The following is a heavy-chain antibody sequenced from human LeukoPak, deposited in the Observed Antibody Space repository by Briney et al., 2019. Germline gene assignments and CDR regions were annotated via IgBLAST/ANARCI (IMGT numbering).Heavy chain of an antibody. J-gene: IGHJ4*02. Sequence: GGSLRLSCAASGFTFSTYTMNWVRQAPGKGLEWVSAISNSGGNTYYADSVKGRFTISRDNAKNSLYLQMNSLRAEDTAVYYCARPLYYYGSGSTGSWGQGALVTVSS. CDR3: ARPLYYYGSGSTGS. V-gene: IGHV3-21*01. D-gene: IGHD3-10*01. CDR1: GFTFSTYT. CDR2: ISNSGGNT.